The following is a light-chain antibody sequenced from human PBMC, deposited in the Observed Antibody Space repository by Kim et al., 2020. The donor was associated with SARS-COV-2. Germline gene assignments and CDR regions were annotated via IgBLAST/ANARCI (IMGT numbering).Light chain of an antibody. CDR2: SAS. CDR1: ENRDTH. V-gene: IGKV1-39*01. J-gene: IGKJ1*01. CDR3: LQTHNTPPWT. Sequence: SVGDRVTITCRTSENRDTHISLYKKKPGKAPKLLIYSASDLKSGVPSRFRGGGYGTDFTLTISSLQPEDFATYYCLQTHNTPPWTCGQGTKVDIK.